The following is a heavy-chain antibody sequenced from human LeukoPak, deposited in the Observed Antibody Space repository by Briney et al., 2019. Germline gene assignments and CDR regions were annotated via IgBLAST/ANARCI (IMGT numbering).Heavy chain of an antibody. D-gene: IGHD5-12*01. CDR3: ARDSGNSGYDSELNY. J-gene: IGHJ4*02. CDR2: IKQDGSEK. Sequence: GGSLRLSCAASGFTFSSYWMSWVRQAPGKGLEWVANIKQDGSEKYYVDSVKGRFTISRDNAKNSLYLQMNSLRAEDTAVYYCARDSGNSGYDSELNYWGQGTLVTVSS. V-gene: IGHV3-7*01. CDR1: GFTFSSYW.